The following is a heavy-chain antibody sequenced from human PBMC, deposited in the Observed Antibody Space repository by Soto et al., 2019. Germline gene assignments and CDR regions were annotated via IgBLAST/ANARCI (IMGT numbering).Heavy chain of an antibody. CDR2: IYDSGST. CDR1: GGSVSNDY. V-gene: IGHV4-59*02. CDR3: ARENWGNSNWFDT. Sequence: SETLSLTCTVSGGSVSNDYRSWIRQPPGKGLEWIGYIYDSGSTYYNPSLKSRVTLSVDTSKNQFSLKLRSVTAADTAVYYCARENWGNSNWFDTWGQGTLVTVSS. J-gene: IGHJ5*02. D-gene: IGHD3-16*01.